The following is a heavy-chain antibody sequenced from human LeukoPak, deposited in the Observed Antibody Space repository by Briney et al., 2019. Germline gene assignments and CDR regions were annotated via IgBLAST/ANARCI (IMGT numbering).Heavy chain of an antibody. CDR1: GFTFSDYY. J-gene: IGHJ4*02. CDR3: ARVGYCSSTSCSYFDY. D-gene: IGHD2-2*01. Sequence: GGSLRLSCAPSGFTFSDYYMSRIRQAPGQGLEWVSYISSSGSTIYYADSVKGRFTISRDNAKNSLYLQMNSLRAEDTAVYYCARVGYCSSTSCSYFDYWGQGTLVTVSS. CDR2: ISSSGSTI. V-gene: IGHV3-11*01.